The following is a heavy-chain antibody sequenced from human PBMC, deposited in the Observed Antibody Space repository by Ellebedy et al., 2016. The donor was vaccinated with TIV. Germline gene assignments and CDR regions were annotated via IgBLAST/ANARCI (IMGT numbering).Heavy chain of an antibody. D-gene: IGHD6-19*01. CDR1: GFTFSADV. Sequence: GESLKISCAASGFTFSADVMHWVRQAPDKGLEWVAVIADDGSNKHYADSVKGRFTISRDNSKNTLYLEMNSLRPEDTAVYYCAKVMGEQWLVFDYWGQGTLVTVSS. CDR3: AKVMGEQWLVFDY. V-gene: IGHV3-30*18. CDR2: IADDGSNK. J-gene: IGHJ4*02.